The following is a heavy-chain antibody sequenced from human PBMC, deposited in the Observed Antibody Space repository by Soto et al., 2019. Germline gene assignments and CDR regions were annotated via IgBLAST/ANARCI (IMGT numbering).Heavy chain of an antibody. CDR3: ASLHSSGWYYFDY. CDR2: MYYSGST. J-gene: IGHJ4*02. Sequence: SETLSLTCTVSVESISIYYWSWIRQPPGKGLEWIGYMYYSGSTNYNPSLKSRVTISVDTSKNQFSLKLSSVTAADTAVYYCASLHSSGWYYFDYWGQGTLVTVSS. V-gene: IGHV4-59*12. D-gene: IGHD6-19*01. CDR1: VESISIYY.